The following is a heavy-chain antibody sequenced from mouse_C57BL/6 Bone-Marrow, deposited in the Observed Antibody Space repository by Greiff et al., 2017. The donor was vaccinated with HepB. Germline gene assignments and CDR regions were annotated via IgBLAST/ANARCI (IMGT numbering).Heavy chain of an antibody. Sequence: VQRVESGPGLVQPSQSLSITCTVSGFSLTSYGVHWVRQSPGKGLEWLGVIWRGGSTDYNAAFMSRLSITKDDSKSQVFFKMNSLQADDTAIYYCAKMRSNYLYYAMDYWGQGTSVTVSS. CDR1: GFSLTSYG. V-gene: IGHV2-5*01. CDR3: AKMRSNYLYYAMDY. D-gene: IGHD2-5*01. J-gene: IGHJ4*01. CDR2: IWRGGST.